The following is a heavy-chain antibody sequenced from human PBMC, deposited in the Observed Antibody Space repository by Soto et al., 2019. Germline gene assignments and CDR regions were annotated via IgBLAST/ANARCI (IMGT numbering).Heavy chain of an antibody. J-gene: IGHJ5*02. CDR2: ISSSSSTI. CDR1: GFTFSSYS. D-gene: IGHD1-26*01. V-gene: IGHV3-48*01. CDR3: ARHPARIEEIGWFDP. Sequence: EVQLVESGGGLVQPGGSLRLSCAASGFTFSSYSMNWVRQAPGKGLEWVSYISSSSSTIYYADSVKGRFTISRDNATNSLYLQTNSLRAEDTAVYYCARHPARIEEIGWFDPWGQGNLVTVSS.